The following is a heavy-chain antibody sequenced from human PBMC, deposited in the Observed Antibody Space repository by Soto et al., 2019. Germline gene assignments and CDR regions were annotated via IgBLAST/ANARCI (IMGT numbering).Heavy chain of an antibody. CDR3: TRGLHYDTTGPNFAD. V-gene: IGHV1-8*01. CDR2: MNPNSGNT. CDR1: GYTFTNYG. Sequence: ASVKVSCKASGYTFTNYGFSWVRQAPGQGLEWMGWMNPNSGNTGYAQKFQGRVTMTWDTSVTTAYLELSRLRSDDTGVYYCTRGLHYDTTGPNFADWGQGTLVTVSS. J-gene: IGHJ4*02. D-gene: IGHD1-1*01.